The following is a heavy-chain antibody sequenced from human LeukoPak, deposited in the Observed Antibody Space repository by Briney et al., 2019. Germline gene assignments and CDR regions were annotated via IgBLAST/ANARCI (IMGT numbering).Heavy chain of an antibody. CDR2: ISGSGGST. D-gene: IGHD6-6*01. CDR1: GITFSSYA. V-gene: IGHV3-23*01. J-gene: IGHJ4*02. Sequence: GGSLRLSCAASGITFSSYAMSWVRQAPGKGLEWVSAISGSGGSTYYADSVKGRFTISRDNSKNTLYLQMNSLRAEDTAVYYCAKIRYSSSSADDYWGQGTLVTVSS. CDR3: AKIRYSSSSADDY.